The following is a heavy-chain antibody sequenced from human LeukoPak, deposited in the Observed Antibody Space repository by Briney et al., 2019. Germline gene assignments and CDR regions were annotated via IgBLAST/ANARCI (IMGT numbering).Heavy chain of an antibody. D-gene: IGHD4-4*01. CDR3: ARVATVTSFGYYYGTDV. J-gene: IGHJ6*02. CDR1: GYTFTSYG. Sequence: GASVKVSCKASGYTFTSYGISWVRQAPGQGLEWMGWISAYNGNTNYAQKLQGRVTMTTDTSTSTAYMELRSLRSDDTAVYYCARVATVTSFGYYYGTDVWGQGTTVTVSS. CDR2: ISAYNGNT. V-gene: IGHV1-18*01.